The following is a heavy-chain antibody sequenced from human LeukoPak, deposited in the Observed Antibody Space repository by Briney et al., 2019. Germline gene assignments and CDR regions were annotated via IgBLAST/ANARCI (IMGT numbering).Heavy chain of an antibody. Sequence: GGSLRLSCAASGFTFSSYWMSWVRQAPGKGLEWVANIKQDGSEKYYVDSVKGRFTISRDNAKNSLYLQMNSLRAEDTAVYYCASAYYYYYMDVWGKGTTVTISS. CDR2: IKQDGSEK. CDR3: ASAYYYYYMDV. CDR1: GFTFSSYW. J-gene: IGHJ6*03. V-gene: IGHV3-7*03.